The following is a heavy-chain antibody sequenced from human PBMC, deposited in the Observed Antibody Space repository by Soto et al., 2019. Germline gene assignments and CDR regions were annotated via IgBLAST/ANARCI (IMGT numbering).Heavy chain of an antibody. J-gene: IGHJ4*02. CDR3: AKGLGGPVAGALDH. Sequence: EVQLLESGGGLVQPGGSLRLSCVASGFSFISFAMSWVRRAPGKGREWVTGISGSGGRTYNADSVKGRFTISRDNSRNRLYLQMKSLRDDDTALYYCAKGLGGPVAGALDHWGQGTLVTVSS. CDR2: ISGSGGRT. CDR1: GFSFISFA. D-gene: IGHD6-19*01. V-gene: IGHV3-23*01.